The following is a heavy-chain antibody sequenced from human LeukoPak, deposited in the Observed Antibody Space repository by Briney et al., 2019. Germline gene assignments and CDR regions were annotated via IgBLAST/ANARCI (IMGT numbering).Heavy chain of an antibody. CDR1: GGSISSSSYY. J-gene: IGHJ4*02. V-gene: IGHV4-39*07. CDR2: IYYSGST. CDR3: ARGRYPSVFDY. D-gene: IGHD1-26*01. Sequence: KTSETLSLTCTVSGGSISSSSYYWGWIRQPPGKGLEWIGSIYYSGSTNYNPSLKSRVTISVDTSKNQFSLKLSSVTAEDTAVYYCARGRYPSVFDYWGQGTLVTVSS.